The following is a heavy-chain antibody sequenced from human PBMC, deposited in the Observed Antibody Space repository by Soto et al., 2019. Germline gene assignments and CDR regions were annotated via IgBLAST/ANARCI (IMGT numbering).Heavy chain of an antibody. Sequence: PSETLSLTCAVYGGSFSGYYWCWIRQPPGKGLEWIGEINHSGSTNYNPSLKSRVTISVDTSKNQFSLKLSSVTAADTAVYYCARGRGSSCYYFDYWGQGTLVTVSS. V-gene: IGHV4-34*01. CDR2: INHSGST. CDR3: ARGRGSSCYYFDY. CDR1: GGSFSGYY. J-gene: IGHJ4*02. D-gene: IGHD6-13*01.